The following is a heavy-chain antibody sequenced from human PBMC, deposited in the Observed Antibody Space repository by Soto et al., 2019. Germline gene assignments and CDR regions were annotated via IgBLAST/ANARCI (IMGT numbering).Heavy chain of an antibody. CDR3: ARGSRIQLPDLDY. Sequence: QGQLVESGGGVVQPGRSLRLSCAASGFTFSSYAMHWVRQAPGKGLEWVAVISYDGSNKYYADSVKGRFTISRDNSKNTLYLQMNSLRAEDTAVYYCARGSRIQLPDLDYWGQGTLVTVSS. CDR1: GFTFSSYA. J-gene: IGHJ4*02. V-gene: IGHV3-30-3*01. CDR2: ISYDGSNK. D-gene: IGHD5-18*01.